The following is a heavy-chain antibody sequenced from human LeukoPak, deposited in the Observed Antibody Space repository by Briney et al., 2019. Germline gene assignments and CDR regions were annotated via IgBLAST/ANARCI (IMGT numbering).Heavy chain of an antibody. CDR2: ISYDGSNK. CDR3: ARDLEGGTGDY. D-gene: IGHD1-26*01. V-gene: IGHV3-30*01. J-gene: IGHJ4*02. CDR1: GFTFSSCA. Sequence: PGGSLRLSCAASGFTFSSCAMHWVRQAPGKGLEWVAVISYDGSNKYYADSVKGRFTISRDNSKNTLYLQMNSLRAEDTAVYYCARDLEGGTGDYWGQGTLVTVSS.